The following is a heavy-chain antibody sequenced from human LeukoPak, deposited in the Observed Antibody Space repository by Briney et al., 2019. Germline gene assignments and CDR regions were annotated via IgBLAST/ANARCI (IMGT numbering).Heavy chain of an antibody. CDR1: GYTFTLFY. Sequence: ASVKVSCKTSGYTFTLFYVHWLRHSPGHGLERMGWIRPGSGDINYAQKFRDRVTVTSDTSTTTAYMEVNKLTSDDTAVYYCARDDGDYLLGFDFWGQGTLVTVSS. CDR2: IRPGSGDI. CDR3: ARDDGDYLLGFDF. D-gene: IGHD4-17*01. V-gene: IGHV1-2*02. J-gene: IGHJ4*02.